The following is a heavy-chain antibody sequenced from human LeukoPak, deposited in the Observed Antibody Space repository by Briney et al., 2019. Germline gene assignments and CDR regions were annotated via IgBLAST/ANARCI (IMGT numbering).Heavy chain of an antibody. Sequence: GGSLRLSCAASGFTFSSYGMHWVRQAPGKGLEWVAFIRYDGSNKYYADSVKGRFTISRDNSKNTLYLQMNSLRAEDTAVYYCAKDRFWSGYSEHFDYWGQGTLVTVSS. D-gene: IGHD3-3*01. CDR2: IRYDGSNK. CDR1: GFTFSSYG. CDR3: AKDRFWSGYSEHFDY. J-gene: IGHJ4*02. V-gene: IGHV3-30*02.